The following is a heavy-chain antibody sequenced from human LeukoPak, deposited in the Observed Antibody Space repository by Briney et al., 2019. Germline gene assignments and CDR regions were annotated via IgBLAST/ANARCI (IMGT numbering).Heavy chain of an antibody. CDR3: AKDSYYDSSGSFDY. Sequence: PGRSLRLSCAASGFTFDDYAMHWVRQAPGKGLEWVSGISWNSGSIGYADSVKGRFTISRDNAKSSLYLQMNSLRAEDTALYYCAKDSYYDSSGSFDYWGQGTLITVSS. D-gene: IGHD3-22*01. V-gene: IGHV3-9*01. CDR1: GFTFDDYA. CDR2: ISWNSGSI. J-gene: IGHJ4*02.